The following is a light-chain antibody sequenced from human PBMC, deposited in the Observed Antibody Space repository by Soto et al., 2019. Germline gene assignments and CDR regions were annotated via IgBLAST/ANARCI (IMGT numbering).Light chain of an antibody. V-gene: IGLV1-44*01. J-gene: IGLJ3*02. Sequence: QSVLTQPPSTSGTPGQTITIFCSGASSNIAANSVNWYQQLPGTAPKLLIYSNNQRPSGVPDRFSASKSGTSASLAISGLQSEDEADYYCATWDDTLNGPVFGGGTKVTVL. CDR3: ATWDDTLNGPV. CDR2: SNN. CDR1: SSNIAANS.